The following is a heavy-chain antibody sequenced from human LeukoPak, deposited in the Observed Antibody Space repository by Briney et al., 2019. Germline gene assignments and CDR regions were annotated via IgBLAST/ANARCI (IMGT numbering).Heavy chain of an antibody. J-gene: IGHJ4*02. CDR3: ARGAALVTHKYFDY. V-gene: IGHV4-59*08. D-gene: IGHD5-18*01. CDR1: GFTFSSYW. CDR2: IHSSGST. Sequence: GSLRLSCAASGFTFSSYWMHWIRQSPGKGLEWIGYIHSSGSTVHNPSLESRVTFSIGAPRNHFYLNMTSVTAADTAVYYCARGAALVTHKYFDYWGPGTLVTVSS.